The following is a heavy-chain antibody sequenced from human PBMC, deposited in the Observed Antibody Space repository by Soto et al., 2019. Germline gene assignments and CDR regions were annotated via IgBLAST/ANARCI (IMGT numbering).Heavy chain of an antibody. D-gene: IGHD1-20*01. V-gene: IGHV3-11*01. CDR3: ARYRSVITGTCPDY. Sequence: GGSLRLSCAASGFTFSDYYMSWIRQAPGKGLEWVSYISSSGSTIYYGDSVKGRFTISRDNDKNSLSLQMHSLRAEDTAVYYCARYRSVITGTCPDYWGQGTLVTVSS. J-gene: IGHJ4*02. CDR1: GFTFSDYY. CDR2: ISSSGSTI.